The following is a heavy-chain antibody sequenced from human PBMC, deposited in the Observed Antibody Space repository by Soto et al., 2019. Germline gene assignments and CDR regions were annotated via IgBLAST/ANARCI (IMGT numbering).Heavy chain of an antibody. Sequence: QVQLEQSGAEVKRPGSSVKVSCKTSGGNFNTYPISWVRQAPGHRLEWMGKIIPIFGTPDYAQKFQGRVTMNADEATTTVYRELRSLKSDESAVYYCARDSRLWGSTGWKRENLFDIWGQGTMVTVSS. CDR3: ARDSRLWGSTGWKRENLFDI. J-gene: IGHJ3*02. CDR1: GGNFNTYP. V-gene: IGHV1-69*18. CDR2: IIPIFGTP. D-gene: IGHD3-16*01.